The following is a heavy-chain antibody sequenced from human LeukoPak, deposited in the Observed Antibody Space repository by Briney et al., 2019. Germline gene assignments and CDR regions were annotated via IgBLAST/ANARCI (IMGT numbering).Heavy chain of an antibody. Sequence: MPGGSLRLSCAASGFTFSSYAMSWVRQAPGKGLEWVGRIRSKTDGGTTDYAAPVKGRFTISRDDSKNTLYLQMNSLKTDDTGIYYCSTGIVGTTAYWGQGTLVTVSS. J-gene: IGHJ4*02. V-gene: IGHV3-15*01. CDR1: GFTFSSYA. D-gene: IGHD1-26*01. CDR3: STGIVGTTAY. CDR2: IRSKTDGGTT.